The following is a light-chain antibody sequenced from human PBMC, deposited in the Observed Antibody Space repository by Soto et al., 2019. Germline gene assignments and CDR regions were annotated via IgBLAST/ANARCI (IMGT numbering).Light chain of an antibody. V-gene: IGKV1-33*01. J-gene: IGKJ4*01. Sequence: DIQMTQSPSSLSASVGDRVTITCQASQDISNYLNWYQQKPGKAPKLLIYDASNLETGVPSSFSGSGHGTDFPFTISSLQPEAIATYYCQQYDNLPLTFGGGTKVEIK. CDR3: QQYDNLPLT. CDR2: DAS. CDR1: QDISNY.